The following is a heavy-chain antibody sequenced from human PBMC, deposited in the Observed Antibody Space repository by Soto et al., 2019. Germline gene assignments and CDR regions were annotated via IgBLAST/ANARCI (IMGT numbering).Heavy chain of an antibody. CDR1: GYTFTSYD. CDR2: MNPNTGNS. V-gene: IGHV1-8*01. J-gene: IGHJ4*02. Sequence: ASVKFSCKASGYTFTSYDIYWVRQATGQGLEWMGWMNPNTGNSGYAQKFQGRVTMTSDTSISTAHMELSSLRSDDTAVYYCARDEAAAGQTDYWGQGTLVTVSS. CDR3: ARDEAAAGQTDY. D-gene: IGHD6-13*01.